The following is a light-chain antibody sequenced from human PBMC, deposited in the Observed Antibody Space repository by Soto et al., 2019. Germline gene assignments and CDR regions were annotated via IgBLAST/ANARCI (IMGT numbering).Light chain of an antibody. CDR2: AAS. CDR3: HQTRTYPPT. Sequence: DIQMTQSPSSVSASVGDRDTITCRASQGIGSSLAWYQQQPGKAPKYLIYAASSLQSGVPSRFSGSGSGTDFALTISGRQPEDFGSSYCHQTRTYPPTFGGGTKVEI. J-gene: IGKJ4*02. CDR1: QGIGSS. V-gene: IGKV1-12*01.